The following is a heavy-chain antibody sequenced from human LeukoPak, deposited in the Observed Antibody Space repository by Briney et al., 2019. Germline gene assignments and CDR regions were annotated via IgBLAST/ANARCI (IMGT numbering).Heavy chain of an antibody. CDR3: AREGGGVVGATRGAFDI. D-gene: IGHD1-26*01. V-gene: IGHV1-69*16. CDR1: GGTFSSYT. CDR2: IIPILGIA. J-gene: IGHJ3*02. Sequence: SVKVSCKASGGTFSSYTISWVRQAPGQGLEWMGRIIPILGIANYAQKFQGRVTITTDESTSTAYMELSSLRSEDTAVYYCAREGGGVVGATRGAFDIWGQGTMVTVSS.